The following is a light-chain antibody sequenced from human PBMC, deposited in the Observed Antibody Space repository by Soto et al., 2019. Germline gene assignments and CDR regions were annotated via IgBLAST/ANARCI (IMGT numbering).Light chain of an antibody. Sequence: DIVMTQSPDSLAVSLGERATINCKSSQSVFYSSSNKNYLAWYQQKPGQSPKLLLYWASTRESGVPDRFSGSGSGTDFTLTISSLQAGDVALYLCQQYYSSPLTFGQGTKVEIK. CDR1: QSVFYSSSNKNY. J-gene: IGKJ1*01. V-gene: IGKV4-1*01. CDR3: QQYYSSPLT. CDR2: WAS.